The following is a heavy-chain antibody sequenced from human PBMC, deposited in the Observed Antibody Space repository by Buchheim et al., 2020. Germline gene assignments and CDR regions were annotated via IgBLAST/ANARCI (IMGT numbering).Heavy chain of an antibody. CDR1: GFTFSSYA. CDR2: ISYDGSNK. CDR3: ARAPAYIFGY. J-gene: IGHJ4*02. Sequence: QVQLVESGGGVVQPGRSLRLSCAASGFTFSSYAMHWVRQAPGKGLEWVAVISYDGSNKYYADSVKGRFTISRDNSKNTLYLQMNSLRAEDTAVYYCARAPAYIFGYWGQGTL. V-gene: IGHV3-30-3*01. D-gene: IGHD2-2*01.